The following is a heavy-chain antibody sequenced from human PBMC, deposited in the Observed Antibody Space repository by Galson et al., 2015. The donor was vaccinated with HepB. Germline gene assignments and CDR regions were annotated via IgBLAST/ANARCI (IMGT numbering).Heavy chain of an antibody. CDR2: IYPGDSDT. J-gene: IGHJ6*02. V-gene: IGHV5-51*01. CDR3: ARHAFMSSGYYGMDV. D-gene: IGHD3-22*01. CDR1: GYSFTSYW. Sequence: QSGAEVKKPGESLKISCKGSGYSFTSYWIGWVRQMPGKGLEWMGIIYPGDSDTRYSPSFQGQVTISADKSISTAYLQWSSLKASDTAMYYCARHAFMSSGYYGMDVWGQGTTVTVSS.